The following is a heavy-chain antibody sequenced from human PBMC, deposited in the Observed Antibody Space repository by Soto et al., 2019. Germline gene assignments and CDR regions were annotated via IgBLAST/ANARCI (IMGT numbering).Heavy chain of an antibody. CDR2: IWYGRST. CDR3: ARYYYRSSSEKWFDP. J-gene: IGHJ5*02. CDR1: DGSITSGDYY. V-gene: IGHV4-61*08. D-gene: IGHD3-10*01. Sequence: ETLCFTHTVSDGSITSGDYYWRWIRRPPRKGLEWIGNIWYGRSTNYKPSFKSRVTISRDTSKNQFSLRMTSVTVVDTAVYYCARYYYRSSSEKWFDPWGQGSLVTVSS.